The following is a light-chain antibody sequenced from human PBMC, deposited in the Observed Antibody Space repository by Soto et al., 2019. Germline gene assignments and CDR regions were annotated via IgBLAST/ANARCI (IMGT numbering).Light chain of an antibody. V-gene: IGKV3-20*01. Sequence: ESVLTQSPGTLSLSPGERATLSCRASQSVSRSYLAWYQQKPGQAPRLLIYGASSRATGIPDRFSGSGSGTDFTLTISRLEPEDFAVYYCQQYGSSPQTFGPGTKVDIK. J-gene: IGKJ3*01. CDR1: QSVSRSY. CDR2: GAS. CDR3: QQYGSSPQT.